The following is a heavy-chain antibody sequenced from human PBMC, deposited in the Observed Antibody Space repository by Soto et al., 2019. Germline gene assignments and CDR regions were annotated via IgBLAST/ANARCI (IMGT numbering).Heavy chain of an antibody. CDR2: ISAYNGNT. CDR1: GYTFTSYG. Sequence: QVQLVQSGAEVKKPGASVKVSCKASGYTFTSYGISWVRQAPGQGLEWMGWISAYNGNTNYAQKLQGRVTMTTDTSTSTAYMELRGLRSDDTAVYYCARLYCSGGSCYLPSYYYYYMDVWGKGTTVTVSS. D-gene: IGHD2-15*01. V-gene: IGHV1-18*01. CDR3: ARLYCSGGSCYLPSYYYYYMDV. J-gene: IGHJ6*03.